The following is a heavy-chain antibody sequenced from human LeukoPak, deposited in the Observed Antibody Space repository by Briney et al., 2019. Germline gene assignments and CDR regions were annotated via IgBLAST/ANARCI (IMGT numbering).Heavy chain of an antibody. D-gene: IGHD1-20*01. J-gene: IGHJ6*02. V-gene: IGHV4-39*01. CDR1: GGSISSSSYY. CDR3: ARLGYNWNHYYYGMDV. CDR2: IYYSGST. Sequence: SETLSLTCTVSGGSISSSSYYWGWIRQPPGKGLEWIGSIYYSGSTYYNPSLKSRVTISVDTSKNQFSLKLSSVTAADTAVYYYARLGYNWNHYYYGMDVWGQGTTVTVSS.